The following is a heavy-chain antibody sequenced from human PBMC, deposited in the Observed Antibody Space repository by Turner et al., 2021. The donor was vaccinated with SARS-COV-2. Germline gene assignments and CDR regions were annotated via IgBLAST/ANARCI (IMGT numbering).Heavy chain of an antibody. J-gene: IGHJ6*02. CDR2: FDPEDGET. CDR3: ATGSAVAGTLQFYYYYYGIDV. V-gene: IGHV1-24*01. D-gene: IGHD6-19*01. Sequence: QVQLVQSGAEVKKPGASVKVSCKVSGYTLTELSMHWVRQAPGKGLEWMGGFDPEDGETIYAQKFQGRVTMTEDTSTDTAYMELSSLRSEDTALYYCATGSAVAGTLQFYYYYYGIDVWGQGTTVTVSS. CDR1: GYTLTELS.